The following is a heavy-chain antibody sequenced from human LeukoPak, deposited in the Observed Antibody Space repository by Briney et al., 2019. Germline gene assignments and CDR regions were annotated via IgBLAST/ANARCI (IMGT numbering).Heavy chain of an antibody. J-gene: IGHJ3*02. CDR2: IKQDGSEK. CDR3: AKDRRQWLATGAFNI. CDR1: GFTLSTYW. Sequence: GGSLRLSCAASGFTLSTYWMSWVRQAPGKGLEWLANIKQDGSEKYYVDSVKGRFTISRDSSTNTLYLQMNSLRPEDTAVYYCAKDRRQWLATGAFNIWGQGTMVTVSS. D-gene: IGHD6-19*01. V-gene: IGHV3-7*01.